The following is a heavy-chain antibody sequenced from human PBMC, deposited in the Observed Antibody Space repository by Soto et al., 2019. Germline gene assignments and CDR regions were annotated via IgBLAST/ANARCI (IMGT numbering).Heavy chain of an antibody. CDR1: GGSFTSNNW. D-gene: IGHD1-26*01. Sequence: QVQLQESGPGLVKPSGTLSLTCAVSGGSFTSNNWWTWVRQPPGQGLEWIGEIYRTGSTNYNRSLKSRVTISLDKTENQYSLKVPSLTAADTAVYSCASRDPGTSVDYWGQGTLVTVSS. CDR2: IYRTGST. V-gene: IGHV4-4*02. CDR3: ASRDPGTSVDY. J-gene: IGHJ4*02.